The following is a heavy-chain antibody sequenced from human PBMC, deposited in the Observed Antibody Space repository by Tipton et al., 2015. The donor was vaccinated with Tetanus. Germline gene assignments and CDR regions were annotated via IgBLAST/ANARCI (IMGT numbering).Heavy chain of an antibody. CDR2: IDSDGTGT. CDR3: ARRAAASDTRGMDV. J-gene: IGHJ6*02. D-gene: IGHD6-13*01. Sequence: SLRLSCAASGFSFRSHWMHWVRQAAGKGLVWVSRIDSDGTGTAYADSVKGRFTISRDNAKNTLYLQMNSLRTEDTAVYYCARRAAASDTRGMDVWGQGITVTVSS. CDR1: GFSFRSHW. V-gene: IGHV3-74*01.